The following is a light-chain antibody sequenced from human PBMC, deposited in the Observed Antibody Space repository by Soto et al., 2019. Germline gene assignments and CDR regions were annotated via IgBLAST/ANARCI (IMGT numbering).Light chain of an antibody. CDR2: DAS. CDR3: QQRSNWPT. J-gene: IGKJ1*01. Sequence: EIVLTQSPATLSLSPGERATLSCRASQSVSSYLAWYQQKPGQAPRLLIYDASNRATGLPARFSGRGSGTDFTLSISSLEPEDFAVNYCQQRSNWPTCGQGTKVDSK. V-gene: IGKV3-11*01. CDR1: QSVSSY.